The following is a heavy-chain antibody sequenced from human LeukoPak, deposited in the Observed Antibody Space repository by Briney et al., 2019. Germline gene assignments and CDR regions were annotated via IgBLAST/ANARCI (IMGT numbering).Heavy chain of an antibody. Sequence: PGGSLRLSCAASGFTFSSYAMSWVRQAPGKGLEWVSAISGSGGSTYYADSVKGRFTISRDNSKNTLYLQMNSLRAEDTAVYYCARGPDILTGRSYWYFDLWGRGTLVTVSS. D-gene: IGHD3-9*01. CDR3: ARGPDILTGRSYWYFDL. CDR1: GFTFSSYA. CDR2: ISGSGGST. J-gene: IGHJ2*01. V-gene: IGHV3-23*01.